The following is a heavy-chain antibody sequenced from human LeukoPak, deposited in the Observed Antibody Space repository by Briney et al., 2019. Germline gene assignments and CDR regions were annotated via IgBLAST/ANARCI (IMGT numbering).Heavy chain of an antibody. CDR1: GGSFSGYY. D-gene: IGHD3-3*01. Sequence: SETLSLTCAVYGGSFSGYYWSWIRQPPGKGLEWIGEINHSGSTNYNPSLKSRVTISVDTSKNQFSLKLSSVTAVDTAVYYCARVTIFGVVIRYGMDVWGQGTTVTVSS. V-gene: IGHV4-34*01. CDR3: ARVTIFGVVIRYGMDV. CDR2: INHSGST. J-gene: IGHJ6*02.